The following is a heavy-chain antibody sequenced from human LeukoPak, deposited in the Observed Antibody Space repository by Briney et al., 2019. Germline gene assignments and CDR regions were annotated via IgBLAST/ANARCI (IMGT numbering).Heavy chain of an antibody. J-gene: IGHJ4*02. CDR3: ARTTWFGELLDYYFDY. CDR1: GFTFSSYS. D-gene: IGHD3-10*01. CDR2: ISSSSSYI. V-gene: IGHV3-21*04. Sequence: GGSLRLSCAASGFTFSSYSMNWVRQAPGKGLEWVSSISSSSSYIYYADSVKGRFTISRDNAKNSLYLQMNSLRAEDTAVYYCARTTWFGELLDYYFDYWGQGTLVTVSS.